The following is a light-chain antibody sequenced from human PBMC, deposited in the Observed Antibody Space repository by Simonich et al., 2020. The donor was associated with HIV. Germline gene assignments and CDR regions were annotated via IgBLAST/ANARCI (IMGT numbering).Light chain of an antibody. CDR1: RGSIACNY. J-gene: IGLJ2*01. Sequence: NFMLTQPHSVSESPGKTVTISCTRRRGSIACNYVQWYQKRPGSSPTTVIYEDNQRPTGVPDRFSGSIDSSSNSASLTMSGLKTEDEADYYCQSYDSSNQEFGGGTKLTVL. CDR3: QSYDSSNQE. V-gene: IGLV6-57*01. CDR2: EDN.